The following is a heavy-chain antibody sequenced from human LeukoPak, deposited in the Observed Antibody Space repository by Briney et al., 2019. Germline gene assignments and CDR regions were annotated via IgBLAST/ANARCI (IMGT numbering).Heavy chain of an antibody. Sequence: GGSLRLSCAASGFTFSTYTMYWVRHPPGKRLEWVSIIGSSGGGIHYADSVKGRFAISRDNSKNALYLQMNSLKVEDTAVYYCAIDPNWGTHSWGQGVLVTVSS. J-gene: IGHJ4*02. CDR1: GFTFSTYT. D-gene: IGHD7-27*01. CDR3: AIDPNWGTHS. V-gene: IGHV3-23*01. CDR2: IGSSGGGI.